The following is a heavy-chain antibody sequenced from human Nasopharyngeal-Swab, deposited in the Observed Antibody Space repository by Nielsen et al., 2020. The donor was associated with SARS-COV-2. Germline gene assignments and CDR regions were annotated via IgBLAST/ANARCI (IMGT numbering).Heavy chain of an antibody. J-gene: IGHJ1*01. D-gene: IGHD3-3*01. CDR3: ARGRGTIFGVVIINGYFQH. V-gene: IGHV4-34*01. Sequence: WIRQPPGTGLEWIGEINHSGSTNYNPSLKSRVTISVDTSKNQFSLKLSSVTAADTAVYYCARGRGTIFGVVIINGYFQHWGQGTLVTVSS. CDR2: INHSGST.